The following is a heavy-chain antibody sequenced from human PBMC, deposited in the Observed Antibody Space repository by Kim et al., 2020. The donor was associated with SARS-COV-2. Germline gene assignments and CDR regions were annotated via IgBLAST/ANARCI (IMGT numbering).Heavy chain of an antibody. CDR3: ARDLYGSGSYYNRTDYYYYYGMDV. D-gene: IGHD3-10*01. J-gene: IGHJ6*02. V-gene: IGHV3-21*01. Sequence: GGSLRLSCAASGFTFSSYSMNWVRQAPGKGLEWVSSISSSSSYIYYADSVKGRSTISRDNAKNSLYLQMNSLRAEDTAVYYCARDLYGSGSYYNRTDYYYYYGMDVWGQGTTVTVSS. CDR1: GFTFSSYS. CDR2: ISSSSSYI.